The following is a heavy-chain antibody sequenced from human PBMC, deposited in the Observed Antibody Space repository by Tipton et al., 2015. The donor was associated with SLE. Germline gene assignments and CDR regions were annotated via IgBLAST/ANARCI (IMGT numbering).Heavy chain of an antibody. V-gene: IGHV4-61*09. CDR3: ARGGKQQLVHGIDY. J-gene: IGHJ4*02. CDR1: GGSISSGSYY. Sequence: TLSLTCTVSGGSISSGSYYWSWIRQPAGKGLEWIGYIYTSGSTNYNPSLKSRVTISVDTSKNQFSLRLSSVTAADTAVYYCARGGKQQLVHGIDYWGQGTLVTVSS. CDR2: IYTSGST. D-gene: IGHD6-13*01.